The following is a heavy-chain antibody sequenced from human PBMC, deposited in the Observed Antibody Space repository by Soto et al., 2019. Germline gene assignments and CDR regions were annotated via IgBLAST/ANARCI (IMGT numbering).Heavy chain of an antibody. CDR3: ARAIFGAPNDF. J-gene: IGHJ4*02. Sequence: ASVKVSCKASGYTFTNYYMHWLRQAPGQGLEWMGWMNPRSGGSKYAQAFQDRVTMTRDASISTAYMEMTSLRHGDTAVYFCARAIFGAPNDFWGQGTLVTVSS. V-gene: IGHV1-2*02. D-gene: IGHD3-3*01. CDR1: GYTFTNYY. CDR2: MNPRSGGS.